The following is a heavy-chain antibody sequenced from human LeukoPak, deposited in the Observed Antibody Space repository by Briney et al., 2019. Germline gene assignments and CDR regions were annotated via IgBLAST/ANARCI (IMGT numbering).Heavy chain of an antibody. V-gene: IGHV4-31*11. D-gene: IGHD2-2*01. J-gene: IGHJ2*01. CDR2: IDYSGST. Sequence: SETLSLTCAVYGGSFSGYYWSWIRQNPGKGPEWIGYIDYSGSTYYKPSLKSRVRISVDTSKNQFSLKLSSVTAADTAVYYCATVLPAAIYFNLWGRGTQVTVSS. CDR3: ATVLPAAIYFNL. CDR1: GGSFSGYY.